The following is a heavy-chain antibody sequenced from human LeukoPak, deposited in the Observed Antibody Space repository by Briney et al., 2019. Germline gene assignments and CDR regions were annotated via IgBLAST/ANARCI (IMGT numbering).Heavy chain of an antibody. V-gene: IGHV3-11*04. Sequence: PGGSVRVSCAASGFTFSDYYMRWIRQAPGKGLEWVSYISSSGSTIYYADSVQGRFTITRDNAKNSLYPQMNSLRSDDTAVSYSARDYYYDSSSDVWGRGRLVTV. CDR3: ARDYYYDSSSDV. D-gene: IGHD3-22*01. J-gene: IGHJ2*01. CDR2: ISSSGSTI. CDR1: GFTFSDYY.